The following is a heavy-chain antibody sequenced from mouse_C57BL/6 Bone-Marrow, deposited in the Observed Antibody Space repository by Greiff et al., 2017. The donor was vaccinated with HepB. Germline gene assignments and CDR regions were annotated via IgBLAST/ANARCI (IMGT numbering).Heavy chain of an antibody. CDR2: IYPGSGST. Sequence: QVQLQQPGAELVKPGASVKMSCKASGYTFTSYWITWVKQRPGQGLEWIGDIYPGSGSTNYNEKFKSKATLTVDTSSSTAYMQLSSLTSEDSAVYYCVYGYDDGNYAMDYWGQGTSVTVSS. CDR3: VYGYDDGNYAMDY. J-gene: IGHJ4*01. D-gene: IGHD2-2*01. CDR1: GYTFTSYW. V-gene: IGHV1-55*01.